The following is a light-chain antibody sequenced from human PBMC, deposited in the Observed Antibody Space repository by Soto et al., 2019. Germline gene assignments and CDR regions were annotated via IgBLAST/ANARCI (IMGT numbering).Light chain of an antibody. CDR3: QQYNNWPSWT. J-gene: IGKJ1*01. CDR1: QSVSSN. V-gene: IGKV3-15*01. Sequence: EIVMTQSPATQSVSPGERATLSCRASQSVSSNLAWYQQKPGQAPRLLIYGASTRATGIPARFSGSGSGTEFTLTISSLQSEDFAVYYCQQYNNWPSWTFGQGTKV. CDR2: GAS.